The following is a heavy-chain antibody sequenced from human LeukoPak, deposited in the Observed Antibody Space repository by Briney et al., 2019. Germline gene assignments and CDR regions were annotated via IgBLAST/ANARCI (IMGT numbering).Heavy chain of an antibody. CDR1: GGSFSGYY. Sequence: SETLSLTCAVYGGSFSGYYWTWIRQPPGKGLQWIGEINRSGSTNYNPSLKSRLTIPVDTSKNQFSLKLSSVTAADTAAYYCARADFDCWGQGILVTVSS. CDR2: INRSGST. CDR3: ARADFDC. V-gene: IGHV4-34*01. J-gene: IGHJ4*02.